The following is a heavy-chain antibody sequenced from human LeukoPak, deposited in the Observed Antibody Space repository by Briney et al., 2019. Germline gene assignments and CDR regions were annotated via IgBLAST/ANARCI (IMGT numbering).Heavy chain of an antibody. D-gene: IGHD2-21*02. CDR2: IKPNSGDT. CDR3: ARTASAEFDY. Sequence: ASVKVSCKASGYTFTGHYMHWVRQAPGQGLEWMGWIKPNSGDTEYAQKFQGRVTMTRDTSISTAYMELSSLRSDDTAVYYCARTASAEFDYWGQGTLVTVSS. J-gene: IGHJ4*02. CDR1: GYTFTGHY. V-gene: IGHV1-2*02.